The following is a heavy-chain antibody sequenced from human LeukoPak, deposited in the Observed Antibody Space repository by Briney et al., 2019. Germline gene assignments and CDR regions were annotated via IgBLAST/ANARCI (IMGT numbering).Heavy chain of an antibody. CDR3: ARGHTILAY. Sequence: GGSLRLSCAASGLIFSNYWMSWFRQAPGKGLEWVANIKQDGSEKYYVDSVKGRFTISRDNAKNSLYLQMNSLRAEDTAAYYCARGHTILAYWGQGTLVTVSS. CDR2: IKQDGSEK. CDR1: GLIFSNYW. D-gene: IGHD3-3*01. J-gene: IGHJ4*02. V-gene: IGHV3-7*01.